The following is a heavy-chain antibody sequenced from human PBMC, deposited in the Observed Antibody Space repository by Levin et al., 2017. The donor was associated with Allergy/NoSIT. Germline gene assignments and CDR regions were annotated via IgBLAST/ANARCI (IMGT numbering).Heavy chain of an antibody. CDR2: ISGSGGTR. D-gene: IGHD6-13*01. V-gene: IGHV3-23*01. Sequence: GESLKISCAASGFSFSNYAMSWVRQTPGKGLEWVSAISGSGGTREYADPVKGRFTISRDNSKNTVLLQMKSMRVDDAALYFGTRDQSSTWYGRWFDPWGQGTLVTVSS. J-gene: IGHJ5*02. CDR1: GFSFSNYA. CDR3: TRDQSSTWYGRWFDP.